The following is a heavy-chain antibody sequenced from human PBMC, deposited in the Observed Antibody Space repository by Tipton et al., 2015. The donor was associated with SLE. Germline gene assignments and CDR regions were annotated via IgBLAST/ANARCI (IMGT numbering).Heavy chain of an antibody. CDR3: ARLGSTGLNAFDL. CDR2: ITNSGDYK. Sequence: SLRLSCAASGFTFNSSSLNWVRQAPGKGLEWVSSITNSGDYKYYADSVKGRFIISRDNAKNSLCLQMNSLRAEDTAVYYCARLGSTGLNAFDLWGQGRMVTVSS. CDR1: GFTFNSSS. V-gene: IGHV3-21*01. J-gene: IGHJ3*01. D-gene: IGHD6-19*01.